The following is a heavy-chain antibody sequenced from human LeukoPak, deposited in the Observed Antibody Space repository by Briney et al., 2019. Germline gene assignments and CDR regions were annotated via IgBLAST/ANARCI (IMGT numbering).Heavy chain of an antibody. CDR3: ARGGIQLWLRPFDY. J-gene: IGHJ4*02. CDR1: GGSISSYY. D-gene: IGHD5-18*01. V-gene: IGHV4-59*01. Sequence: SETLSLTCTVSGGSISSYYWSWIRQPPGKGLEWIGYIYYSGSTNYSPSLKSRVTISVDTSKTQFSLKLSSVTAADTAVYYCARGGIQLWLRPFDYWGQGTLVTVSS. CDR2: IYYSGST.